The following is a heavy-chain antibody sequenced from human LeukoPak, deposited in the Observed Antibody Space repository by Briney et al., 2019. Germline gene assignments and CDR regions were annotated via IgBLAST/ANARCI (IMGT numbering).Heavy chain of an antibody. CDR2: INAGNGNT. CDR3: ASPRPNYYGSGSYSTYYYGMDV. Sequence: ASVKVSCKASGYTFTSYAMHWVRQAPGQRLEWMGWINAGNGNTKYSQKFQGRVTITRDTSASTAYMELSSLRPEDTAVYYCASPRPNYYGSGSYSTYYYGMDVWGKGTTVTVSS. V-gene: IGHV1-3*01. J-gene: IGHJ6*04. D-gene: IGHD3-10*01. CDR1: GYTFTSYA.